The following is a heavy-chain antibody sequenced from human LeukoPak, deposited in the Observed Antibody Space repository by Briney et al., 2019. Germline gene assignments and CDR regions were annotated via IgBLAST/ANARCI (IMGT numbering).Heavy chain of an antibody. V-gene: IGHV3-21*01. CDR3: ARVKEASAFDI. Sequence: PGGSLRLSCAASGFTFSNYNMNWVRQAPGKGLEWVSSISSSSSYKYYADSLKGRFTISRDNAKNSLYLQMNSLRAEDTAVYYCARVKEASAFDIWGQGTMVTVSS. CDR1: GFTFSNYN. D-gene: IGHD5-12*01. J-gene: IGHJ3*02. CDR2: ISSSSSYK.